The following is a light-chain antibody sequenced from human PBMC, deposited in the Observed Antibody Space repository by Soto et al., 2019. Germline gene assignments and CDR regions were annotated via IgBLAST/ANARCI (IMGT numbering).Light chain of an antibody. Sequence: IVLTQSPGTLSLSPGERATLSCRASQSVSSSYLAWYQQKPGQAPRLLIYGASSRANGIPDRFSGSGSGTDFTLTISRLEPEDLAVYYCQQYGSSPFTYGPGTKVDIK. CDR2: GAS. CDR1: QSVSSSY. J-gene: IGKJ3*01. V-gene: IGKV3-20*01. CDR3: QQYGSSPFT.